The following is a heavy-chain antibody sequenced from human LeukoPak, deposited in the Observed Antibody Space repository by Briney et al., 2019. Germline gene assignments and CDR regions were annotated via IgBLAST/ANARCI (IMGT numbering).Heavy chain of an antibody. V-gene: IGHV3-15*01. CDR1: GLTLSYAW. Sequence: PGGSLRLSCAASGLTLSYAWMSWVCQAPGKGLEWVGRIKSKSDGETTDYASPVKGRFTISRDDSKNTLYLQMNSLRTEDTAVYYCTTDRDYGDYPEYYFDYWGQGTLVTVSS. J-gene: IGHJ4*02. D-gene: IGHD4-17*01. CDR3: TTDRDYGDYPEYYFDY. CDR2: IKSKSDGETT.